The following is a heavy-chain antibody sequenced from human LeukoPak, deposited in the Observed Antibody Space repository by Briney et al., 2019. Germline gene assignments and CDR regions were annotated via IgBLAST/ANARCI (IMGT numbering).Heavy chain of an antibody. J-gene: IGHJ4*02. Sequence: SETLSLTCAVSGGSFNGYSYTWIRQPPGKGLEWIGEIIHSGGTNYNPSLKSRVTISVDTSKSQFALKLSSVTAADTAVYYCAKSYFDYSTYYSYYFNLWGQGALVTVSS. CDR1: GGSFNGYS. CDR3: AKSYFDYSTYYSYYFNL. D-gene: IGHD4-11*01. V-gene: IGHV4-34*12. CDR2: IIHSGGT.